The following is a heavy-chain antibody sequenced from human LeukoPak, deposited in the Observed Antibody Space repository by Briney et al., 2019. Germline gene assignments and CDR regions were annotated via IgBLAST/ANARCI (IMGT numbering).Heavy chain of an antibody. V-gene: IGHV3-43*01. D-gene: IGHD1-14*01. CDR2: ISWDGGST. CDR3: PKDIPRFHHHDAFDI. Sequence: PGGSLRLSCAASGFTFDDYTMHWVRQAPGKGLEWVPLISWDGGSTYYADSVKGRFTISRDNSKNSLYLQMNSLRTEDTALYYCPKDIPRFHHHDAFDIGGQGPMFTVSS. CDR1: GFTFDDYT. J-gene: IGHJ3*02.